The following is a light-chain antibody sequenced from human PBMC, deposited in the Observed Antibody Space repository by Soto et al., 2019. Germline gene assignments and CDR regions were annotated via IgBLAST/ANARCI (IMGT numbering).Light chain of an antibody. CDR3: QQYYSTPNT. CDR2: WAS. Sequence: DIVMTQSPDSLAVSLGERATINCKSSQSVLFSSNNKNYLAWYQQKPGQPPKLLISWASTRESGVPDRFSGSGSGTDFTLTISSLQXEEAAVYYCQQYYSTPNTFGQGTKLEIK. CDR1: QSVLFSSNNKNY. V-gene: IGKV4-1*01. J-gene: IGKJ2*01.